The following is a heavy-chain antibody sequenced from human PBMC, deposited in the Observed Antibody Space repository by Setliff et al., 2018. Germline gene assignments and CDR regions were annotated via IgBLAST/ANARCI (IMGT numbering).Heavy chain of an antibody. CDR1: GYTFTNYG. CDR2: ISPYSGNT. CDR3: SRLVRYCTTTTCQRASGDDY. J-gene: IGHJ4*02. V-gene: IGHV1-18*01. D-gene: IGHD2-8*01. Sequence: ASVKVSCKASGYTFTNYGVTWVRQAPGQGLEWMGWISPYSGNTYYAPELQGRVTLTTGTSTTTAYLELRSLTSDDTAVYYCSRLVRYCTTTTCQRASGDDYWGQGTLVTVSS.